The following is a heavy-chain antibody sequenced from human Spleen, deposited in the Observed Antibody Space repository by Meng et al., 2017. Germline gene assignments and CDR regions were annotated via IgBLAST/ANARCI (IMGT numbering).Heavy chain of an antibody. V-gene: IGHV3-7*01. J-gene: IGHJ4*02. Sequence: GGSLRLSCSGFNFGSIFSDHWMTWVRQAPGKGLEWVANIKQDGSEKYYVDSVKGRFTISRDNAKNSLYLQMNSLRAEDTAVYYCARDGDYDILTGYYNAFDYWGQGTLVTVSS. D-gene: IGHD3-9*01. CDR2: IKQDGSEK. CDR3: ARDGDYDILTGYYNAFDY. CDR1: GSIFSDHW.